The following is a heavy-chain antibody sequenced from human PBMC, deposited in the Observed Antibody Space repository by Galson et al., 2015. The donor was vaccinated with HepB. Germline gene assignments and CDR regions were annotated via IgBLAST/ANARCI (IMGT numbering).Heavy chain of an antibody. V-gene: IGHV2-5*01. D-gene: IGHD3-10*01. Sequence: PALVKPTQTLTLTCTFPGFSLSTSGVGVGWIRQPPGKALEWLALIYWNDDKRYSPSLKSRLTITKDTSKNQVVLTMTNLDPVDTATYYCAHNSGETRDPLYYYFYGMHVWGQGTTVTVSS. CDR2: IYWNDDK. CDR3: AHNSGETRDPLYYYFYGMHV. CDR1: GFSLSTSGVG. J-gene: IGHJ6*02.